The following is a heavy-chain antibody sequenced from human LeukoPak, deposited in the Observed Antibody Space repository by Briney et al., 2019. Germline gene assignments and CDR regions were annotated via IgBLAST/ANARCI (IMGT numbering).Heavy chain of an antibody. CDR3: ARGNYDDSYAYGGDFDS. J-gene: IGHJ4*02. CDR1: GGSISSYY. D-gene: IGHD3-16*01. V-gene: IGHV4-59*01. CDR2: MSNSGST. Sequence: SETLSLTCTVSGGSISSYYWSWIRQPPGKGLEWIGYMSNSGSTNYNPSLKSRLTISVDTSKNHLSLRLSSVTAADTAVYYCARGNYDDSYAYGGDFDSWGQGTLVTVSS.